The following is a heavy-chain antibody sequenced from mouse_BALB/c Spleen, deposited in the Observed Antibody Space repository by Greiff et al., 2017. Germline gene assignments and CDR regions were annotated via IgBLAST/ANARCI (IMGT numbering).Heavy chain of an antibody. CDR3: TQLGPLRGGFAY. CDR1: GYSITSDYA. V-gene: IGHV3-2*02. Sequence: QLQESGPGLVKPSQSLSLTCTVTGYSITSDYAWNWIRQFPGNKLEWMGYISYSGSTSYNPSLKSRISITRDTSKNQFFLQLNSVTTEDTATYYCTQLGPLRGGFAYWGQGTLVTVSA. D-gene: IGHD3-1*01. J-gene: IGHJ3*01. CDR2: ISYSGST.